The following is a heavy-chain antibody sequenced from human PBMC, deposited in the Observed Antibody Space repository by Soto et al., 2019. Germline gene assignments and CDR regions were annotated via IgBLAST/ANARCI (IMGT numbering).Heavy chain of an antibody. CDR2: LWYDGSRE. CDR1: GFSVNTHV. CDR3: ARVPRFDTWYFDY. D-gene: IGHD2-2*02. Sequence: QVQLVESGRGVVQPGRSLRLSCAASGFSVNTHVIHWIRQAPGKGLEWVAVLWYDGSREYYADSVKGRFTISRDNSKNMMYLQMDNLRVEDTAVYYCARVPRFDTWYFDYWGQGTLATVSS. V-gene: IGHV3-33*01. J-gene: IGHJ4*02.